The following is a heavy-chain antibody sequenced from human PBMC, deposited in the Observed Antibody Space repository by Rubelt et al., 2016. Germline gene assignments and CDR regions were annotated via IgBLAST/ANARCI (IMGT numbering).Heavy chain of an antibody. CDR3: ARVGSSLTWELLYYFDY. CDR2: INHSGST. D-gene: IGHD1-26*01. J-gene: IGHJ4*02. Sequence: VYGGSFSGYYWSWIRQPPGKGLEWIGEINHSGSTNYNPSLKSRVTISVDTSKNQFSLKLSSVTAADTAVYYCARVGSSLTWELLYYFDYWGQGTLVTVSS. CDR1: GGSFSGYY. V-gene: IGHV4-34*01.